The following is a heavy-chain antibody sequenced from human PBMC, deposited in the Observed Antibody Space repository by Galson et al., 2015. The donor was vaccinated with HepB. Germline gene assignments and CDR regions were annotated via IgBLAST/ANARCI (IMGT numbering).Heavy chain of an antibody. CDR3: TKLRDYDMRGPFDS. CDR1: GFTFSTFT. D-gene: IGHD3-16*01. Sequence: SLRLSCAASGFTFSTFTMNWVRQAPGKGLEWVSFISGSGQYIHYADSVRGRFTISRDNANNSLYLQMNRLTAEDTALYYCTKLRDYDMRGPFDSWGQGTLVTVSS. CDR2: ISGSGQYI. V-gene: IGHV3-21*01. J-gene: IGHJ4*02.